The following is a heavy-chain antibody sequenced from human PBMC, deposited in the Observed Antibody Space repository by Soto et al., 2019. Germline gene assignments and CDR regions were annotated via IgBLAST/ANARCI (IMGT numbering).Heavy chain of an antibody. CDR3: ARDRLYCTNGVCHFDY. J-gene: IGHJ4*02. D-gene: IGHD2-8*01. Sequence: GASVKVSCKASGYTFTSYGISWVRQAPGQGLEGMGWISAYNGNTNYAQKLQGRVTMTTDTSTSTAYMELRSLRSDDTAVYYCARDRLYCTNGVCHFDYWGQGALVTVSS. V-gene: IGHV1-18*01. CDR2: ISAYNGNT. CDR1: GYTFTSYG.